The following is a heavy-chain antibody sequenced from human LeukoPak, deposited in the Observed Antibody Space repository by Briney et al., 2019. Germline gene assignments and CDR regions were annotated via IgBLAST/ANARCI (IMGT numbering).Heavy chain of an antibody. CDR1: GGSIRTTTW. V-gene: IGHV4-4*02. CDR2: IFHYGTT. J-gene: IGHJ4*02. CDR3: ARRKRAGTYYFDY. Sequence: SETLSLTCSVSGGSIRTTTWWSWVRQPPGKGREWIEDIFHYGTTNYKPSLKSRVTMSVDTSSNHFSRKLSSVTAADTAVYYCARRKRAGTYYFDYWGQGTLVTVSS. D-gene: IGHD6-19*01.